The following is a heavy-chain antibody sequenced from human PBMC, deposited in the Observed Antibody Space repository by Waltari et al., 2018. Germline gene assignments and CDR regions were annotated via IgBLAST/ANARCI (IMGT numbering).Heavy chain of an antibody. Sequence: QVQLQESGPGLVKPSETLSLTCTVSGGSISSYYWSWIRQPPGKGLEWIGYIYYSGSTNYNPSLKSRVTISVDTSKNQFSLKLSSVTAADTAVYYCATAARGAYYYYYMDVWGKGTTVTVSS. CDR2: IYYSGST. CDR1: GGSISSYY. V-gene: IGHV4-59*01. J-gene: IGHJ6*03. CDR3: ATAARGAYYYYYMDV. D-gene: IGHD6-6*01.